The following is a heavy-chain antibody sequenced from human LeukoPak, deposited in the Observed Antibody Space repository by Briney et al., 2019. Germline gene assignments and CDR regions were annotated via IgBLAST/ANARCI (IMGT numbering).Heavy chain of an antibody. D-gene: IGHD4-23*01. V-gene: IGHV4-34*01. CDR2: INHRGST. Sequence: SETLSLTCSVDGGSFTGYYWTWIRQAPGKGLEWIGEINHRGSTNYSPSLESRLTLSIDTSKKQFSLHLTSLTAADTAVCYCARVTGYGGDSLRYWGQGTLVTVSS. CDR3: ARVTGYGGDSLRY. J-gene: IGHJ4*02. CDR1: GGSFTGYY.